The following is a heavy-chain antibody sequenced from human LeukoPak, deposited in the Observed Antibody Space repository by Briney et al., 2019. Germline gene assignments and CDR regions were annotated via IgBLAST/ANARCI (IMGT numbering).Heavy chain of an antibody. V-gene: IGHV1-69*05. J-gene: IGHJ4*02. D-gene: IGHD3-22*01. CDR1: GGTFSSYA. Sequence: SVKVSCKASGGTFSSYAISWVRQAPGQGLVWMGRIIPIFGTANYAQKFQGRVTITTDESTSTAYMELSSLRSEDTAVYYCARLSGAYDSSGYEVDYWGQGTLVTVSS. CDR3: ARLSGAYDSSGYEVDY. CDR2: IIPIFGTA.